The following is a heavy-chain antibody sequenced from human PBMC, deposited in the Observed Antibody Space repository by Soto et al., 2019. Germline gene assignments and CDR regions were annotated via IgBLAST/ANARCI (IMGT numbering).Heavy chain of an antibody. J-gene: IGHJ6*02. CDR2: INSDASST. Sequence: EVQLVESGGGLVKPGGSLRLSCAASGFTFNIYWMHWVRQAPGKGLVWVSRINSDASSTNYADSVKGRFTISRDNAKNTLYLQMNSLRVEDTAVYYGARAVRSGSYLFYYYAMDVWGQGTTVTVSS. V-gene: IGHV3-74*01. CDR1: GFTFNIYW. D-gene: IGHD1-26*01. CDR3: ARAVRSGSYLFYYYAMDV.